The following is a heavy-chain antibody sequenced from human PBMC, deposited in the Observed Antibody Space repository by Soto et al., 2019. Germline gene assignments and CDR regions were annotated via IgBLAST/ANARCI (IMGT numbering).Heavy chain of an antibody. CDR3: ARELEQRLSRYYYGMXV. J-gene: IGHJ6*02. Sequence: GASVKGSCKASGYTFTSYGISWVRQAPGQGLEWMGWISAYNGNTNYAQKLQGRVTMTTDTSTSTAYMELRSLRSDDTAVYYCARELEQRLSRYYYGMXVWGQGTTVXVSS. V-gene: IGHV1-18*01. CDR2: ISAYNGNT. D-gene: IGHD1-1*01. CDR1: GYTFTSYG.